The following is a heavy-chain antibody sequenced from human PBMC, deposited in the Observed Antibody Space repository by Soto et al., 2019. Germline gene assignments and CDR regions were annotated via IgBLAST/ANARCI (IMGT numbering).Heavy chain of an antibody. D-gene: IGHD3-16*01. V-gene: IGHV4-4*02. CDR3: TRRGGGGSGGLMIDGLDP. CDR2: IHHSGST. CDR1: GGSLYSSNW. Sequence: PSETLALTCDVSGGSLYSSNWWTWVRQTPGKGLEWIGEIHHSGSTNYNPSLKSRVTISADKSKNQFFLNLASVTAADTAMYYCTRRGGGGSGGLMIDGLDPWAQGTEVTVSS. J-gene: IGHJ5*02.